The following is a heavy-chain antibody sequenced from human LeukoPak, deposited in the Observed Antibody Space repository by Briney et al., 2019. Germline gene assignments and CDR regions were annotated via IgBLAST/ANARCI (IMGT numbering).Heavy chain of an antibody. CDR3: AKHTYYDSSGYIDY. Sequence: PGGSLRLSCAASGFTFSSYAMSWVRQAPGKGLEWVSAISGSGGSTYYADSVKGRFTISRDNSKNTLYLQMNSLRAEDTAVYYCAKHTYYDSSGYIDYWGQGTLVTVSS. V-gene: IGHV3-23*01. J-gene: IGHJ4*02. CDR1: GFTFSSYA. D-gene: IGHD3-22*01. CDR2: ISGSGGST.